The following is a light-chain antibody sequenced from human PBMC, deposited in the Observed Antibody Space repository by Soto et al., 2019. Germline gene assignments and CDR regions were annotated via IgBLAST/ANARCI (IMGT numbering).Light chain of an antibody. Sequence: EIVLTQSPGTLSLSPGERGTLSCRASQNLGTLYLAWFQQKSGQAPRLLIYSASRRATGIPDRFTGSGSGTDFTLSISSLQSEDFAVYYCQQYDNWPRTFGQGTKV. CDR3: QQYDNWPRT. CDR2: SAS. CDR1: QNLGTLY. J-gene: IGKJ1*01. V-gene: IGKV3-20*01.